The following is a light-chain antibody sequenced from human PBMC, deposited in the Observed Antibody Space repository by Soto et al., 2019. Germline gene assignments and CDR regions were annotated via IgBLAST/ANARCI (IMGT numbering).Light chain of an antibody. CDR2: GAS. Sequence: EIVLTQSPGTLSLSPGERATLSCRASQSISSNYLAWYQQKPGQAPRLLIYGASSRATGIPDRFSGSGSGTDFTLTISRLDTEDFAVYYCQQYGSSQWTFGQGTKVEIK. CDR3: QQYGSSQWT. V-gene: IGKV3-20*01. CDR1: QSISSNY. J-gene: IGKJ1*01.